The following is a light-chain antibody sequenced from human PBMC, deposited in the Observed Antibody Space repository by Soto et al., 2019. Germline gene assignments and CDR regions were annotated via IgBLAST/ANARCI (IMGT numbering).Light chain of an antibody. J-gene: IGKJ5*01. CDR3: KQRHMWPIT. V-gene: IGKV3-11*01. CDR1: QSFRGL. CDR2: DAY. Sequence: ESVLTQSPATLSLSPGQRATLSCRASQSFRGLLAWYQQKPGQAHRLLIYDAYNRATGIPPRFSGSGSGTDFPLTIRSLEPEDSAVYYCKQRHMWPITFGQGTRLEIK.